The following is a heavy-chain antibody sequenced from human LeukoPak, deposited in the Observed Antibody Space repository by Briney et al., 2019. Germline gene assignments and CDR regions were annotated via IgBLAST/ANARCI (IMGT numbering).Heavy chain of an antibody. V-gene: IGHV4-34*01. J-gene: IGHJ4*02. CDR3: ARDPTTVVTLPYYFDD. Sequence: PSETLSLTCAVSGGSFIGSHWNWIRQPPGKGLEWIGEINHSGNTNYNPSLKSRVTISVDTPKNRFSLKLRSVTAADTAVYYCARDPTTVVTLPYYFDDWGQGTLVTVSS. D-gene: IGHD4-23*01. CDR2: INHSGNT. CDR1: GGSFIGSH.